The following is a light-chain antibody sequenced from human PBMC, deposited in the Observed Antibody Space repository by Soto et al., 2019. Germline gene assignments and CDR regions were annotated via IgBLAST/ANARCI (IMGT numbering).Light chain of an antibody. V-gene: IGLV1-44*01. J-gene: IGLJ3*02. CDR3: SAWDDSLNGPV. CDR2: STN. CDR1: NSNIGRNP. Sequence: QLVLTQPPSASGTPGQRVTMSCSGSNSNIGRNPVNWYQQLPGTAPKVLISSTNQRPSGVPDRFSGSKSGTSASLAISGLQSEDEADYYCSAWDDSLNGPVFGGGTQLTVL.